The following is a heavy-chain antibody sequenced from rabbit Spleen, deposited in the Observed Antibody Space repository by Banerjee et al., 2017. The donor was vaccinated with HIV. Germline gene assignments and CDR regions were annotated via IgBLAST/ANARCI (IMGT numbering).Heavy chain of an antibody. J-gene: IGHJ4*01. V-gene: IGHV1S45*01. CDR1: GFSFSNGYV. D-gene: IGHD1-1*01. CDR3: VRGASSSGYYSL. CDR2: IDSFSGGP. Sequence: QEQLEESGGDLVKPEGSLTLTCKASGFSFSNGYVMCWVRQAPGKGLEWIACIDSFSGGPVYATWVIGRFTISKASWTTVTLHMTGLTAADTATYFCVRGASSSGYYSLWGQGTLVTVS.